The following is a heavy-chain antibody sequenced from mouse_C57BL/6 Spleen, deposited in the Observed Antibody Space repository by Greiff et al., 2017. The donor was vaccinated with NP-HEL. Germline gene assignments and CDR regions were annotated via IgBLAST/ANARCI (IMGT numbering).Heavy chain of an antibody. CDR1: GYTFTDYE. V-gene: IGHV1-15*01. CDR3: TRSRDYYGSSLGAY. CDR2: IDPETGGT. Sequence: VQLQQSGAELVRPGASVTLSCKASGYTFTDYEMHWVKQTPVHGLEWIGAIDPETGGTAYNQKFKGKAILTADKSSSTAYMELRSLTSEDSAVYYCTRSRDYYGSSLGAYWGQGTLVTVSA. J-gene: IGHJ3*01. D-gene: IGHD1-1*01.